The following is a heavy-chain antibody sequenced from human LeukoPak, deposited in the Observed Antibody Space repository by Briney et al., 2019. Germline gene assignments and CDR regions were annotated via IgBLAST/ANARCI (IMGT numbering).Heavy chain of an antibody. CDR3: ARGSGSYRTYYYYGMDV. Sequence: ASVKVSCKASGYTFTSYDINWVRQATGQGLEWMGWMNPNSGNTGYAQKFQGRVTMTRNTSISTAYMELSSLRSEDTAVYYCARGSGSYRTYYYYGMDVWGQGTTVTVSS. CDR1: GYTFTSYD. V-gene: IGHV1-8*01. J-gene: IGHJ6*02. CDR2: MNPNSGNT. D-gene: IGHD1-26*01.